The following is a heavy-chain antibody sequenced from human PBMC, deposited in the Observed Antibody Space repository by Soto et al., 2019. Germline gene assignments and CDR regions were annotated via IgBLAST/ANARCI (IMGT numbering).Heavy chain of an antibody. Sequence: QVQLVQSGAEVKKPGSSVKVSCKASGGTFSSYAISWVRQAPGQGLEWMGGIIPIFGTANYAQKFQGRVTITADESTSTAYMELSSLRSEDTAVYYCASLSTQARHCSGGSGYSRYFDYWGQGTLVTVSS. V-gene: IGHV1-69*01. CDR2: IIPIFGTA. J-gene: IGHJ4*02. CDR3: ASLSTQARHCSGGSGYSRYFDY. D-gene: IGHD2-15*01. CDR1: GGTFSSYA.